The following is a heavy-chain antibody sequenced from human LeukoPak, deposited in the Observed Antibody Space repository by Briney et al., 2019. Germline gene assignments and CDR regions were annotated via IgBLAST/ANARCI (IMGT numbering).Heavy chain of an antibody. V-gene: IGHV4-59*01. Sequence: SETLSLSCTVSGVSISSYYWNWIRQPPGKGLEWIGSIYYSGTTNYNPSLKSRVTISLDTSKAQFSLKLSSVTAVDTAVYYCARGEGSSMVRGVIFWFDPWGQGSLVTVSS. J-gene: IGHJ5*02. CDR2: IYYSGTT. D-gene: IGHD3-10*01. CDR1: GVSISSYY. CDR3: ARGEGSSMVRGVIFWFDP.